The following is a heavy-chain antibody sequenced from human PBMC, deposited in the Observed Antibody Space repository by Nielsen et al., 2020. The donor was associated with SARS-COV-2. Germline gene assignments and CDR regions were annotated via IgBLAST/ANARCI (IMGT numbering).Heavy chain of an antibody. D-gene: IGHD3-10*01. CDR2: ISYDGSNK. J-gene: IGHJ4*02. V-gene: IGHV3-30*04. Sequence: GGSLRLSCAASGFTFSSYAMHWVRQAPGKGLEWVAVISYDGSNKYYADSVKGRFTISRDNSKNTLYLQMNSLRADDTAVYYCAVGPLEYWGQGTVVTVSS. CDR1: GFTFSSYA. CDR3: AVGPLEY.